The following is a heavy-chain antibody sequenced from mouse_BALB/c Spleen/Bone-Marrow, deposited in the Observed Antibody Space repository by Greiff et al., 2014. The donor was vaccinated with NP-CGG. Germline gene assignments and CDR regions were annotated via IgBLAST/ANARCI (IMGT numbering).Heavy chain of an antibody. Sequence: VQLQQSGPELVKPGPSVKISCKASGYSFTGYYMHWVKQSHGKSLEWIGEINPYNGNTSYNQKFKGKAILTVDTSSSTAFMELHSLTSEDSLVYYCARQLYGNYAYWGQGTLVTVSA. D-gene: IGHD2-10*02. CDR1: GYSFTGYY. CDR2: INPYNGNT. V-gene: IGHV1S30*01. J-gene: IGHJ3*01. CDR3: ARQLYGNYAY.